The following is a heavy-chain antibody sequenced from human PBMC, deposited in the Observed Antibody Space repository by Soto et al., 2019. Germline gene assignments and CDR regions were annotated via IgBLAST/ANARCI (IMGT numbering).Heavy chain of an antibody. D-gene: IGHD4-17*01. CDR2: IYPGDSDT. V-gene: IGHV5-51*01. CDR3: PRDGTLGYGGNSPAFDI. Sequence: GESLKISCXGSGYSFTSCWIGCVRQIPGKGLEWMGIIYPGDSDTRYSPSFQGQVTISAAKSISTAYLQWSSLKASDTAMYYCPRDGTLGYGGNSPAFDIWGQGTMVTVSS. J-gene: IGHJ3*02. CDR1: GYSFTSCW.